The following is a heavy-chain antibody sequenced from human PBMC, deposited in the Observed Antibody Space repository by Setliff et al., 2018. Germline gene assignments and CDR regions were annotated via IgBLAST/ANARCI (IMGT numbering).Heavy chain of an antibody. CDR2: IYYSGST. J-gene: IGHJ6*03. CDR3: ARDQDFWSGYYRASHYMDV. V-gene: IGHV4-39*07. CDR1: GGSISSGGNY. Sequence: SETLSLTCTVSGGSISSGGNYWGWIRQPPGKGLEWVGSIYYSGSTYYNPSLKSRVTISVDKSKNQFSLKLSSVTAADTAVYYCARDQDFWSGYYRASHYMDVWGKGTTVTVSS. D-gene: IGHD3-3*01.